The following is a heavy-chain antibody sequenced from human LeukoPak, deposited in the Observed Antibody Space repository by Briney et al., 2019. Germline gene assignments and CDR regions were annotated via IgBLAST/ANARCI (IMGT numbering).Heavy chain of an antibody. CDR2: INPNSGGT. D-gene: IGHD4-11*01. CDR1: GYTFTGYY. V-gene: IGHV1-2*02. J-gene: IGHJ5*02. Sequence: ASVKVSCKASGYTFTGYYMHWVRQAPGQGLEWMGWINPNSGGTNYAQKFQGRVTMTRDTSISTAYMELSRLRSDDTAVYCCARVPRYSNYAFAWFDPWGQGTLVTVSS. CDR3: ARVPRYSNYAFAWFDP.